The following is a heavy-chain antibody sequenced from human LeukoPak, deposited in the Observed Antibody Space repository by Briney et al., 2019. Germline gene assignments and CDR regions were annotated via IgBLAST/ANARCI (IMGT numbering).Heavy chain of an antibody. CDR3: ARDLGGSTGAPWYYFDY. CDR1: GYTFNDYY. Sequence: ASVKVSCKASGYTFNDYYFHWVRQVPGQGLECMGWINPNTGGTDYPQKFQGRVTMTRDTSISIAYMELTSLRSDDTAVYYCARDLGGSTGAPWYYFDYWGQGTLVTVSS. CDR2: INPNTGGT. D-gene: IGHD2-2*01. J-gene: IGHJ4*01. V-gene: IGHV1-2*02.